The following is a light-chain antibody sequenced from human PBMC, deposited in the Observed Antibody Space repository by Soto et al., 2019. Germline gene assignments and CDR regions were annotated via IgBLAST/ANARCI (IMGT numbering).Light chain of an antibody. J-gene: IGKJ4*01. CDR1: QGISSY. CDR3: QQFNSYPT. Sequence: DIQLTQSPSFLSASVGDGGTITCRASQGISSYLAWYQQRPGKAPKLLIYAASTLQSGVPSRFSGSGSGTEFTLTISSLQHEDFATYCCQQFNSYPTFGGGTKVEIK. CDR2: AAS. V-gene: IGKV1-9*01.